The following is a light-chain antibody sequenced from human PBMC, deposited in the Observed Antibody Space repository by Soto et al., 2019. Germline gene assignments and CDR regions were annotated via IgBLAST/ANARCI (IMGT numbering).Light chain of an antibody. J-gene: IGKJ2*01. Sequence: ELVLTQSPATLSFSPGERATLSCRASQSVAGYLAWYQQKPGQGPRLLIYDTSNRATGAPPRFSGSGSGTDFTLTISSLAPEDFAIYYCQHRSNWRMYTFGQGTKLEIK. CDR1: QSVAGY. V-gene: IGKV3-11*01. CDR2: DTS. CDR3: QHRSNWRMYT.